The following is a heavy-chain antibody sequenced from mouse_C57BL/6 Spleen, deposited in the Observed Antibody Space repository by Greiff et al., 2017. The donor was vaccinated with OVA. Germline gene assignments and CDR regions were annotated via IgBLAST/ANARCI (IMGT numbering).Heavy chain of an antibody. D-gene: IGHD1-1*01. J-gene: IGHJ2*01. V-gene: IGHV1-59*01. Sequence: QVQLQQPGAELVRPGTSVKLSCKASGYTFTSYWMHWVKQRPGQGLEWIGVIDPSDSYTNYNQKFKGKATLTVDPSSSTAYMQLSSLTSEDAAVYYGARSGITTGYFDDWGQGTTLTVSS. CDR1: GYTFTSYW. CDR3: ARSGITTGYFDD. CDR2: IDPSDSYT.